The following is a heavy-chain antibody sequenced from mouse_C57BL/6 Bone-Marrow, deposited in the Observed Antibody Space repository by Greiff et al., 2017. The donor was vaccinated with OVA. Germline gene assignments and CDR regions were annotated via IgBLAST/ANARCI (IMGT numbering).Heavy chain of an antibody. Sequence: VQLQQSGAELMKPGASVKLSCKATGYTFTGYWIEWVKQRPGHGLEWIGEILPGSGSTNYNEKFKGKATFTADTSSNTAYMLLSSLTADDSAIDYGARLDSSCYVDYWGQGTTLTVSS. CDR1: GYTFTGYW. CDR2: ILPGSGST. J-gene: IGHJ2*01. D-gene: IGHD3-2*02. V-gene: IGHV1-9*01. CDR3: ARLDSSCYVDY.